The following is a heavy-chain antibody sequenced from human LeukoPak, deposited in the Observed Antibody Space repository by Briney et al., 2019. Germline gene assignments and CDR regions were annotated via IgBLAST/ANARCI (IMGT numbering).Heavy chain of an antibody. CDR3: AKDHCSSSSCYADAFDI. CDR2: ISGSGGST. Sequence: PGGSLRLSCAASGFTFSSYAMSWVRQAPGKGLEWVSAISGSGGSTYYADSVKGRFTISRDNSRDTLYLQMNCLRAEDTAVYYCAKDHCSSSSCYADAFDIWGQGTMVTVSS. CDR1: GFTFSSYA. V-gene: IGHV3-23*01. D-gene: IGHD2-2*01. J-gene: IGHJ3*02.